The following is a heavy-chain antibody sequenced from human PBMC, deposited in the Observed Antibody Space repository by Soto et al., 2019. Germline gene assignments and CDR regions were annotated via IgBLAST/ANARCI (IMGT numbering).Heavy chain of an antibody. CDR2: ISTFNGDT. V-gene: IGHV1-18*01. J-gene: IGHJ4*02. D-gene: IGHD2-8*01. CDR1: GYTFTTYD. CDR3: ARGYCADDICYYFDF. Sequence: QVQLVQSGPEVKKPGASVKVSCEPSGYTFTTYDITWVRQAPGQGLEWMGWISTFNGDTKYEEKLQDRVTMTTDTFTATAYMELRSLGSDDTAVYYCARGYCADDICYYFDFWGQGTLVTVSS.